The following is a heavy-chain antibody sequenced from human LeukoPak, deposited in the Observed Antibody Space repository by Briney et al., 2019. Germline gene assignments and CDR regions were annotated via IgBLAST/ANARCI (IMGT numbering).Heavy chain of an antibody. CDR2: IKQDGSEK. J-gene: IGHJ4*02. Sequence: GGSLRLACAASGFTFSSYWMSWVRQAPGKGLEWVANIKQDGSEKYYVDSVKGRFTISRDNAKNSLYLQMNSLRGEDTAMYYCARVQGGGFRTADYWGQGTLVTVSS. CDR1: GFTFSSYW. D-gene: IGHD1-14*01. CDR3: ARVQGGGFRTADY. V-gene: IGHV3-7*01.